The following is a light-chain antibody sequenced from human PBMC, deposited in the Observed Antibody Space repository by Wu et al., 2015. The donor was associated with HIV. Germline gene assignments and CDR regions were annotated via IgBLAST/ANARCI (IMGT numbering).Light chain of an antibody. Sequence: DIQLTQSPSFLSASVGDRVTITCRASQDINTYLAWFQQKPGKAPKLLIYSASSLQSGVPSGFSGSGSGTEFTLTISSLQPEDFATYYCQQYNSFPGTFGQGTKVEIK. CDR2: SAS. J-gene: IGKJ1*01. V-gene: IGKV1-9*01. CDR3: QQYNSFPGT. CDR1: QDINTY.